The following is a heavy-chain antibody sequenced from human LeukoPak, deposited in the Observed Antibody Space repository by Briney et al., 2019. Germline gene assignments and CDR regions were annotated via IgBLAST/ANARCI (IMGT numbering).Heavy chain of an antibody. CDR1: GFTFSSYW. J-gene: IGHJ4*02. CDR3: ARDGVGRQAVAGTFDY. D-gene: IGHD6-19*01. CDR2: IKQDGSEK. V-gene: IGHV3-7*01. Sequence: GGSLRLSCAASGFTFSSYWMSWVRQAPGKGLEWVANIKQDGSEKYYVGSVKGRFTISRDNAKNSLYLQMNSLRAEDTAVYYCARDGVGRQAVAGTFDYWGQGTLVTVSS.